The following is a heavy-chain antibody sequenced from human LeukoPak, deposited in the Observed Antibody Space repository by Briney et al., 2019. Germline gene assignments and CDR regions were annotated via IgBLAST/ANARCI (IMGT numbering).Heavy chain of an antibody. CDR2: IRYDGSNK. D-gene: IGHD4-17*01. J-gene: IGHJ4*02. CDR3: ATSTVPADTYYFDY. CDR1: GFTFSSYG. Sequence: PGGSLRLSCAASGFTFSSYGMHWVRQAPGKGLEWVAFIRYDGSNKYYADSVKGRFTTSRDNSKNTLYLQMNSLRAEDTAVYYCATSTVPADTYYFDYWGQGTLVTVSS. V-gene: IGHV3-30*02.